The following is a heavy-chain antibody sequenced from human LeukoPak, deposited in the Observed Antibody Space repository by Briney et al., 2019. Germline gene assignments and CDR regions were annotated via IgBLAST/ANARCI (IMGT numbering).Heavy chain of an antibody. V-gene: IGHV4-38-2*02. CDR2: IYHSGST. J-gene: IGHJ4*02. Sequence: SETLSLTCTVSGYSISSGYYWGWIRQPPGKGLEWIGSIYHSGSTYYNPSLKSRVTISVDRSKNQFSLKLSSVTAADTAVYYCARAPSGEWLNYWGQGTLVTVSS. D-gene: IGHD3-3*01. CDR3: ARAPSGEWLNY. CDR1: GYSISSGYY.